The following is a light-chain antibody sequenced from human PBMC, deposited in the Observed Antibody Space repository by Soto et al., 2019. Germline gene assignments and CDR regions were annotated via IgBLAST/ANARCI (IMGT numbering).Light chain of an antibody. CDR2: DVS. CDR1: SSDVGGYNY. V-gene: IGLV2-14*03. J-gene: IGLJ1*01. CDR3: SSYTSSRNFV. Sequence: QSALTQPASVSGSPGQSIAISCTATSSDVGGYNYVSWYQHHPGKAPKLMIYDVSNRPSGVSDRFSGSKSGNTASLTISGLQAEDEADYYCSSYTSSRNFVFGTGTKLTVL.